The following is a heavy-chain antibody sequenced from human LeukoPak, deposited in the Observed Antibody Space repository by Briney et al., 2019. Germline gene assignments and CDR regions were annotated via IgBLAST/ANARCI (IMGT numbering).Heavy chain of an antibody. J-gene: IGHJ3*02. CDR3: AKSDGHGTGYGFHI. CDR2: IRDDGSDT. D-gene: IGHD6-19*01. V-gene: IGHV3-30*02. CDR1: GFTFNDYA. Sequence: PGGSLRLSCAASGFTFNDYAMYWVRQSPGRGLEWVALIRDDGSDTYHADSVKGRFTISRGNSKNTVFLRMNSLRGEDSAIYYCAKSDGHGTGYGFHIWGQGTMVTVSS.